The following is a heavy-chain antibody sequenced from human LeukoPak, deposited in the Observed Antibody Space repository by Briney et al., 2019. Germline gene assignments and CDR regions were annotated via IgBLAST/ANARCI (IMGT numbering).Heavy chain of an antibody. D-gene: IGHD6-19*01. CDR1: GDSISSDY. CDR3: ASSSGY. Sequence: SETLSLTCSVSGDSISSDYWSWIRQLAGKGLEWIGRIYTTGSTNYNPSLKSRVTMSVDMSKNQFSLKLSSVTAADTAVYYCASSSGYWGQGTLVTVSS. CDR2: IYTTGST. V-gene: IGHV4-4*07. J-gene: IGHJ4*02.